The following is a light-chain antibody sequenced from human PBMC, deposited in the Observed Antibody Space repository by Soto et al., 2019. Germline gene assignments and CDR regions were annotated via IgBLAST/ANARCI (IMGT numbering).Light chain of an antibody. CDR1: QGISSY. V-gene: IGKV1-9*01. J-gene: IGKJ5*01. CDR3: QQLNSYPT. Sequence: DIQLTQSPSFLSASVGDRVTITCRASQGISSYLAWYQQKPGKAPKLLIYAAYTLQNGVPSRFRGSGSGTEFTLTISSLQPEDFATYYCQQLNSYPTFGQGTRLEIK. CDR2: AAY.